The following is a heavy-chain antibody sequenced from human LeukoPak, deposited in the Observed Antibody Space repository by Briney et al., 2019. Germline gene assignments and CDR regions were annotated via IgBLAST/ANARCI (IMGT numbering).Heavy chain of an antibody. J-gene: IGHJ4*02. CDR1: GGSFSGYY. Sequence: SETLSLTCAVYGGSFSGYYWSWIRQPPGKGLECIGEINHSGSTNYNPSPKSRVTISVAPSKNQFSLKLSSVTAADTAVYYCARGPPVYCSGGSCSYEGILDYWGQGTLVTVSS. V-gene: IGHV4-34*01. CDR3: ARGPPVYCSGGSCSYEGILDY. CDR2: INHSGST. D-gene: IGHD2-15*01.